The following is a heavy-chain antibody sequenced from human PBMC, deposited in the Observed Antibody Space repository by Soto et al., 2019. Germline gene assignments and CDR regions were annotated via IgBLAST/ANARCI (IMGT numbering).Heavy chain of an antibody. J-gene: IGHJ4*02. V-gene: IGHV3-72*01. Sequence: EVQLVESGGGLVQPGGSLRLSCEGSGFTFSGHYMDWVRQAPGKGLEWLGRIRNKPNGHTTAYAASVKGRFTISRDDSKNLVYMQMNSLKSADTALYYCSTTVITAPRFEYWGQGTMVAVSS. CDR3: STTVITAPRFEY. D-gene: IGHD2-21*02. CDR2: IRNKPNGHTT. CDR1: GFTFSGHY.